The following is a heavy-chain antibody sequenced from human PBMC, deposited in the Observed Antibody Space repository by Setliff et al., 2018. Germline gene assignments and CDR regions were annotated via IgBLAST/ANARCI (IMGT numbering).Heavy chain of an antibody. V-gene: IGHV1-24*01. CDR3: ATDKMAVAGTWFDP. CDR2: FDPEDGET. J-gene: IGHJ5*02. CDR1: GYTLTELS. Sequence: ASVKVSCKVSGYTLTELSMHWVRQAPGKGLEWMGGFDPEDGETIYAQKFQGRVTMTEDTSTDTAYMELSSLRSEDTAVYYCATDKMAVAGTWFDPWGQGTWSPSPQ. D-gene: IGHD6-19*01.